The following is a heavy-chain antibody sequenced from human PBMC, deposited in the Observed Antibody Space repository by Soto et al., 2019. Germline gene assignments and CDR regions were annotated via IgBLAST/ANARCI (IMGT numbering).Heavy chain of an antibody. CDR3: ARAKSNWGNYYYGMDV. CDR2: ISAYNGNT. D-gene: IGHD7-27*01. V-gene: IGHV1-18*01. CDR1: GYTFTSYG. Sequence: GASVKVSCKASGYTFTSYGISWVRQAPGQGLEWMGWISAYNGNTNYAQKLQGRVTMTTDTSTSTAYMELRSLRSDDTAVYYCARAKSNWGNYYYGMDVWGQGTTVTVSS. J-gene: IGHJ6*02.